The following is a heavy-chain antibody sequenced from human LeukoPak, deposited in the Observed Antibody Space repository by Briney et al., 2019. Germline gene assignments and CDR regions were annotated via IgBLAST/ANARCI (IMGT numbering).Heavy chain of an antibody. CDR2: ISNDGSNK. J-gene: IGHJ4*02. CDR3: AREEEYHYGY. V-gene: IGHV3-30-3*01. Sequence: GGSLRLSCAASGFTFSNYAVHWVRQAPGKGLEWVAVISNDGSNKYYADSVKGRFTISRDGSGNTLYLQMNSLRDEGTSVYYCAREEEYHYGYWGQGTQVTVSS. D-gene: IGHD2-2*02. CDR1: GFTFSNYA.